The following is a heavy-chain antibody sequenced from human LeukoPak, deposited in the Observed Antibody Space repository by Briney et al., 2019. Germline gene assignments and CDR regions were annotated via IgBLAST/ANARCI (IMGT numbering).Heavy chain of an antibody. CDR1: GGTFSSYA. D-gene: IGHD1-1*01. CDR3: ARSGTGGRSSPY. J-gene: IGHJ4*02. CDR2: IIPILGTA. V-gene: IGHV1-69*13. Sequence: GASVKASCKASGGTFSSYAINWVRQAPGQGLEWMGGIIPILGTANYAQKFQGRVTITADESTSTAYMELSSLRAEDTALYYCARSGTGGRSSPYWGQGTLVTVSS.